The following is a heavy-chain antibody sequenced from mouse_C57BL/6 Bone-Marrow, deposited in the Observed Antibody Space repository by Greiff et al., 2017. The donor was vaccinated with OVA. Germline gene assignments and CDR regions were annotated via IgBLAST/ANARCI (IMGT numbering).Heavy chain of an antibody. D-gene: IGHD3-2*02. CDR2: INPTGGYT. CDR3: ATLPTTQATWFAD. Sequence: VQVVESGAELARPGASVKMSCKASGYTFTSYTMHWVKQRPGQGLEWIGYINPTGGYTKYNQKFKDKATLTADKSSSTAYMQLSSLTSEDSAVYYCATLPTTQATWFADWGKGTLVTVSA. J-gene: IGHJ3*01. CDR1: GYTFTSYT. V-gene: IGHV1-4*01.